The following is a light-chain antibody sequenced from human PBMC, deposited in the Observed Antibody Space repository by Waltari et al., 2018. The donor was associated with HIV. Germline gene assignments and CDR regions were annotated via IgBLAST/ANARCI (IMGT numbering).Light chain of an antibody. V-gene: IGLV3-1*01. J-gene: IGLJ1*01. CDR1: KLGDTY. Sequence: SYELTQSPSVSVSPGQTASITCSGDKLGDTYVSWYQQKPGQSPVLVIYQSSKRPSEIPERFSGSNSGDTATLTISGTQAVDEADYYCSSYAGSTLYVFGTGTKVTVL. CDR3: SSYAGSTLYV. CDR2: QSS.